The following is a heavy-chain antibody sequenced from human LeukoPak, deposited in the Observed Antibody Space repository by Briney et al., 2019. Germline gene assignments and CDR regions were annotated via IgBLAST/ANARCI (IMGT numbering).Heavy chain of an antibody. V-gene: IGHV4-39*01. Sequence: SETLSLTCTVSGGSISISSYYWGWIRQPPGKGLEGFGSIYDNGSTINNPSLNSRGTITIATSTTQFSLKLSSMTAADTAAYYCARGTWADGYNVDYWGQGTLVTVSS. CDR3: ARGTWADGYNVDY. CDR2: IYDNGST. J-gene: IGHJ4*02. D-gene: IGHD5-24*01. CDR1: GGSISISSYY.